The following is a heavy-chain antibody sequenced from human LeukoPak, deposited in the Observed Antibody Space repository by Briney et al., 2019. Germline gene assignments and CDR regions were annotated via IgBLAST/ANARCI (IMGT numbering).Heavy chain of an antibody. CDR1: GGTFSSYA. CDR2: IIPIFGTA. Sequence: GASVKVSCKASGGTFSSYAISWVRQAPGQGLEWMGGIIPIFGTANYAQKFQGRVTITADKSTSTAYMELSSLRSEDTAVYYCASGGYSYGIGNYWFDPWGQGTLVTVSS. CDR3: ASGGYSYGIGNYWFDP. J-gene: IGHJ5*02. V-gene: IGHV1-69*06. D-gene: IGHD5-18*01.